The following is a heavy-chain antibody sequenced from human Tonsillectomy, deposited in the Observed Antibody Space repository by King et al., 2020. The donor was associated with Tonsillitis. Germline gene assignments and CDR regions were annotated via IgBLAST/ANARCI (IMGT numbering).Heavy chain of an antibody. Sequence: VQLVESGGGVVQPGRSLRLSCAASGFTFSSYGMHWVRQAPGKGLEWVAVISYDGSNKYYADSVKGRFTISRDNSKNTLYLRMNSLRAEDTAVYYCAKCPTKFCDSSGYWFGNWYFDFWGRGTLVTVSS. D-gene: IGHD3-22*01. CDR3: AKCPTKFCDSSGYWFGNWYFDF. CDR2: ISYDGSNK. CDR1: GFTFSSYG. V-gene: IGHV3-30*18. J-gene: IGHJ2*01.